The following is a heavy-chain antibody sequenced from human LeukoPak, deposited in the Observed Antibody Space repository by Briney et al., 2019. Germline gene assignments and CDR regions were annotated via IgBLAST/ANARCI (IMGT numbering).Heavy chain of an antibody. Sequence: SETLSLTCTVSGGSISGYYWSWIRQTPGKGLEWIGYLYSSGSTNYNPSLKSRVTISLDTSENQFSLKLSSVTAADTAVYYCARHYYDRSDSYSFDYWGQGTLVTVSS. V-gene: IGHV4-59*08. CDR3: ARHYYDRSDSYSFDY. D-gene: IGHD3-22*01. J-gene: IGHJ4*02. CDR2: LYSSGST. CDR1: GGSISGYY.